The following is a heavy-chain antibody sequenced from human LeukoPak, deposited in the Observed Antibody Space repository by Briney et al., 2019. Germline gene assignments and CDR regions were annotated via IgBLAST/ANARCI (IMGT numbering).Heavy chain of an antibody. V-gene: IGHV3-74*01. Sequence: PGGSLRLSCAASGFTFSSYWMHWVRQAPGKGLVWVSRINSDGSSTSYADSVKGRFTISRDNAKDTLYLQMNSLRAEDTAVYYCARGVNYYDSSGYYFSYWGQGTLVTVSS. CDR1: GFTFSSYW. CDR3: ARGVNYYDSSGYYFSY. J-gene: IGHJ4*02. CDR2: INSDGSST. D-gene: IGHD3-22*01.